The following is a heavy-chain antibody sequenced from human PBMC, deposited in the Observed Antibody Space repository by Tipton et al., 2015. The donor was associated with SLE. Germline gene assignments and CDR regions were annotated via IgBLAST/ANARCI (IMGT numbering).Heavy chain of an antibody. CDR2: ISWNSNSI. Sequence: SLRLSCAASGFTFDDYAMHWVRQAPGKGLEWVSGISWNSNSIDYVDSVKGRFTISRDNAKNSLYLQMNSLRAEDTAVYYCASDYGPSDYWGQGTLVTVSS. D-gene: IGHD4/OR15-4a*01. CDR3: ASDYGPSDY. V-gene: IGHV3-9*01. CDR1: GFTFDDYA. J-gene: IGHJ4*02.